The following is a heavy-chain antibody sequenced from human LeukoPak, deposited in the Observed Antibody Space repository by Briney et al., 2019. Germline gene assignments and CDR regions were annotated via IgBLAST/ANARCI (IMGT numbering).Heavy chain of an antibody. CDR1: GFTFSSYA. J-gene: IGHJ4*02. CDR2: IIGSRRTT. Sequence: GGSLRLSCAASGFTFSSYAMSWVRQAPGKGLELFSSIIGSRRTTYYADSVKARFTISRDNSKNTLYLQMNSLRAEDTAVYYCAKGAVGAADYWGQGTLVTVSS. D-gene: IGHD1-26*01. V-gene: IGHV3-23*01. CDR3: AKGAVGAADY.